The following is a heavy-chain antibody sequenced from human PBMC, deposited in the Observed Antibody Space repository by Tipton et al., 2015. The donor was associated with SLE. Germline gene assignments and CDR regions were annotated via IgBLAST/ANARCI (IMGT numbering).Heavy chain of an antibody. CDR3: AREYFGLSVEI. CDR2: ISRSGSTV. V-gene: IGHV3-48*03. Sequence: SLRLSCAASGFTISDYEMAWVRQAPGKGLEWVSYISRSGSTVYYADSVKGRFTISRDNANNSLYLQMSSLRAEDTAVYYCAREYFGLSVEIWGQWTRPAVSS. J-gene: IGHJ3*02. CDR1: GFTISDYE. D-gene: IGHD3/OR15-3a*01.